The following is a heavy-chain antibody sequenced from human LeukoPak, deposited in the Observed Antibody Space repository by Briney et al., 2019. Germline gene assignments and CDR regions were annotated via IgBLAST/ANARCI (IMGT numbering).Heavy chain of an antibody. V-gene: IGHV3-7*01. CDR1: GFIFSSYW. Sequence: GGSLRLSCVASGFIFSSYWMSWVRQAPGKGLEWVANIKQDGSEKYYVDSVKGRFTISRDNAKNSLYLQMNSLRAEDTAVYYCARDWVGGSGWYISHRYYYYYMDVWGKGTTVTVSS. D-gene: IGHD6-19*01. CDR2: IKQDGSEK. J-gene: IGHJ6*03. CDR3: ARDWVGGSGWYISHRYYYYYMDV.